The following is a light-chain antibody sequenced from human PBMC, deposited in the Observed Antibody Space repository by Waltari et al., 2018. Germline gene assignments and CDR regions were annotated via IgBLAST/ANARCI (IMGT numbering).Light chain of an antibody. CDR1: KLGDKY. V-gene: IGLV3-1*01. Sequence: SYELTQPPSVSVSPGQTASIACSGGKLGDKYASWSQQKPGQSPLLVIYQDTTRPSGIPERFSGSNSGNTATLTISGAQAMDEADYYCQAWDSSTAVFGGGTKLTVL. CDR3: QAWDSSTAV. CDR2: QDT. J-gene: IGLJ2*01.